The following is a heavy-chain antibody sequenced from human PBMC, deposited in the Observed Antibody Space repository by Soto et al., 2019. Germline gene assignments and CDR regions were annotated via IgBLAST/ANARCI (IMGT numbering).Heavy chain of an antibody. V-gene: IGHV3-23*01. CDR2: MSGNGGSA. CDR1: GFTFSSYA. D-gene: IGHD3-3*01. J-gene: IGHJ4*02. Sequence: EGQLLESGGGLLQPGGSLRLSCAASGFTFSSYAMSWVRQAPGKGLEWVSGMSGNGGSAYYADSGKGRFTISRDNSKKTLYLQMNSLRAEDTAVYYCAKGPIFGGENIYDYWGQGTLVTVSS. CDR3: AKGPIFGGENIYDY.